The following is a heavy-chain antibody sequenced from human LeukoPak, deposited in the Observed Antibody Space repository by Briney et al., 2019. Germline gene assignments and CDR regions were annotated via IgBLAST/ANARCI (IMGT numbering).Heavy chain of an antibody. V-gene: IGHV3-7*03. CDR3: ARDRAYSAFDY. Sequence: GGSPRLSCAVSGFTFRTSWMTWVSQAPGRGLERVAIINPDGSEKYYLESLKGRITISRDNAENSVHLQMNSLKAEDTAIYYCARDRAYSAFDYWGQGTLVTVSS. J-gene: IGHJ4*02. CDR2: INPDGSEK. D-gene: IGHD1-26*01. CDR1: GFTFRTSW.